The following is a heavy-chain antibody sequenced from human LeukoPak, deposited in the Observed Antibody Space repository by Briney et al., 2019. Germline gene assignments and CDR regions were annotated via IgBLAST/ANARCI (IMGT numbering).Heavy chain of an antibody. CDR3: ARGEMATITVDY. D-gene: IGHD5-24*01. J-gene: IGHJ4*02. CDR2: IYYSGST. CDR1: GGSISSYY. Sequence: TSSETLSLTCTVSGGSISSYYWSWIRQPPGKGLEWIGYIYYSGSTNYNPSLKSRVTISVDTSKNQFSLKLSSVTAADTAVYYCARGEMATITVDYWGQGTLVTVSS. V-gene: IGHV4-59*01.